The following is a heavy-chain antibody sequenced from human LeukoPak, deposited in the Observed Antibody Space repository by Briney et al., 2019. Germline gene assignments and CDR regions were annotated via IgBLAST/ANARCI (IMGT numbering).Heavy chain of an antibody. V-gene: IGHV3-53*01. CDR3: ARGGGYYAIDY. CDR2: LYSDDTT. CDR1: GFIVNSNY. J-gene: IGHJ4*02. D-gene: IGHD1-26*01. Sequence: EAGGSLRPSCAASGFIVNSNYMNWVRQAPGKGLEWVSVLYSDDTTYYADSVKGRFTISRDNSKNTLYLQMNNLRAEDTAVYYCARGGGYYAIDYWGQGTLVTVSS.